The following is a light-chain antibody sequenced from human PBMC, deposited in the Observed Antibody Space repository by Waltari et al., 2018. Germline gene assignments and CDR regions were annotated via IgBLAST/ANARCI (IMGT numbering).Light chain of an antibody. Sequence: SYVLTQPPSVSVAPGKTAELIRGGNNIDSKSVNWYQQKPGHAPVLIIYYGGHRPPGIPERFSGSNAGNTATLTINRVEAGDEADYYCQLWDSYTDHGVFGGGTQLTVL. CDR2: YGG. CDR1: NIDSKS. V-gene: IGLV3-21*04. CDR3: QLWDSYTDHGV. J-gene: IGLJ7*01.